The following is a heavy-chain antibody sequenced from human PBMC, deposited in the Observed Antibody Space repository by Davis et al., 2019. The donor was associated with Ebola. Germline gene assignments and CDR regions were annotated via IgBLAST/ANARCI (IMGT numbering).Heavy chain of an antibody. Sequence: GGSLRLSCAASGFTVSSYDMHWVRQVTGKGLEWVSSLGPAGDTYYPDSVKGRFTISRDNSKNTLYLQLNSLRAEDTAVYSCAKHNWNDMGLDYWGQGTLVTVSS. D-gene: IGHD1-20*01. V-gene: IGHV3-13*04. CDR1: GFTVSSYD. CDR2: LGPAGDT. J-gene: IGHJ4*02. CDR3: AKHNWNDMGLDY.